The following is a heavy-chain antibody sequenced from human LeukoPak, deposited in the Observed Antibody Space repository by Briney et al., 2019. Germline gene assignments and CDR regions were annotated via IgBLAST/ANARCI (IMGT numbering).Heavy chain of an antibody. V-gene: IGHV3-23*01. CDR1: GFTFSSYA. CDR2: ISTSGGSS. CDR3: AVMHPYYDGSGYWVQ. D-gene: IGHD3-22*01. J-gene: IGHJ4*02. Sequence: GESLRLSCAASGFTFSSYAMSWVRQAPGKGLEWVSGISTSGGSSSYADSVKGRFTISRDNPRDTLYMQMNSLRAEDTALYYCAVMHPYYDGSGYWVQWGQGTLVTVSS.